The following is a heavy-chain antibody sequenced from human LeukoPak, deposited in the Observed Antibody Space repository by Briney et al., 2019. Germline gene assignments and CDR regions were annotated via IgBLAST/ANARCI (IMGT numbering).Heavy chain of an antibody. CDR1: GGSISSYY. Sequence: SETLSLTCTVSGGSISSYYWSWIRQPPGKGLEWIGYIYYSGSTNYNPSLKSRVTISVDTSKNQFSLKLSSVTAADTAVYYCARHLRGYSYAHPLDYWGQGTLVTVSS. CDR3: ARHLRGYSYAHPLDY. D-gene: IGHD5-18*01. CDR2: IYYSGST. J-gene: IGHJ4*02. V-gene: IGHV4-59*08.